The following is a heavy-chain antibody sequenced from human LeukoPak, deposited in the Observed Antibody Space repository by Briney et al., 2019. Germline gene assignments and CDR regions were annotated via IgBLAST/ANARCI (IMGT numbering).Heavy chain of an antibody. V-gene: IGHV4-30-4*01. J-gene: IGHJ4*02. CDR1: GGSVSSRDFY. Sequence: PSETLSLTCTVSGGSVSSRDFYWSWIRQPPGKGLEWIGYIYYSGSTYYNPSLKSRVTISVDTSKNQFSLKLSSVTAADTAVYYCARGSRYSYGMGYFDYWGQGTLVTVSS. CDR3: ARGSRYSYGMGYFDY. D-gene: IGHD5-18*01. CDR2: IYYSGST.